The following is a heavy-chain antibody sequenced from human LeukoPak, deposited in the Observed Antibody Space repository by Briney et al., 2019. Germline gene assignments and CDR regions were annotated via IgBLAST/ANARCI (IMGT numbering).Heavy chain of an antibody. CDR3: ARHGGTRITLIEVYYFDS. D-gene: IGHD4-11*01. J-gene: IGHJ4*02. CDR2: IYYSGST. V-gene: IGHV4-59*01. Sequence: SETLSLTCTVSGGSISSYYWSWIRQPPGKGLEWIGYIYYSGSTNYNPSLKSRVTISVDTSKNQFSLKLSSVTAADTAVYYCARHGGTRITLIEVYYFDSWGQGTLVTVSS. CDR1: GGSISSYY.